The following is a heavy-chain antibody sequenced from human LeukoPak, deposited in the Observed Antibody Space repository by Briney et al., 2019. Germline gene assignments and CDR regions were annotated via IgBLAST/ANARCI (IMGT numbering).Heavy chain of an antibody. CDR1: GFTFSNYG. CDR2: IWYDGSNK. CDR3: AREATKQLVNTVDI. J-gene: IGHJ3*02. D-gene: IGHD6-13*01. Sequence: GGSLRLSCAASGFTFSNYGMHWVRQAPGKGLEWVAAIWYDGSNKYYGDSVKGRFTISRDNSKNTLYLQMNSLRAEDTAVYYCAREATKQLVNTVDIWGQGTMVTVSS. V-gene: IGHV3-33*01.